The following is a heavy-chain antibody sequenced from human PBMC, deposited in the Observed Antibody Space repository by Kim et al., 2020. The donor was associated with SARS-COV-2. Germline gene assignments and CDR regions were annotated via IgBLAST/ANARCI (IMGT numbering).Heavy chain of an antibody. D-gene: IGHD2-15*01. V-gene: IGHV4-59*13. CDR2: VSYSGS. J-gene: IGHJ5*02. CDR3: ARGWIPATPLRFDP. Sequence: SETLSLTCTVSGGSISSYFWNWIRQPPGKGLEWVGYVSYSGSNYNPSLKSRATISVDTSKNQFSLNLNCVTTADTAVYFCARGWIPATPLRFDPWGQGTLVTVAS. CDR1: GGSISSYF.